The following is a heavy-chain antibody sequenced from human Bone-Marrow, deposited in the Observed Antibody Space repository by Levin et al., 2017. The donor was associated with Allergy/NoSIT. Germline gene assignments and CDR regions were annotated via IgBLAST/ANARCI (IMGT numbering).Heavy chain of an antibody. CDR3: QRGSTTIHSTAAFSGWFDP. Sequence: SETLSLTCTVSGGSISSSSYYWGWIRQPPGKGLEWIGSIYYSGSTYYNPSLKSRVTISVDTSKNQFSLKLSSVTAADTAVYYCQRGSTTIHSTAAFSGWFDPWGQGTLVTVSS. CDR2: IYYSGST. J-gene: IGHJ5*02. V-gene: IGHV4-39*01. D-gene: IGHD6-13*01. CDR1: GGSISSSSYY.